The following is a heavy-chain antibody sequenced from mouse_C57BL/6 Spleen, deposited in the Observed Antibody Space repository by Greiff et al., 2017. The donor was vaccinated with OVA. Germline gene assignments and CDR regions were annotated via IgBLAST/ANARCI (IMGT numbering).Heavy chain of an antibody. J-gene: IGHJ4*01. CDR3: AGELLREDYAMDY. D-gene: IGHD3-2*02. V-gene: IGHV1-64*01. CDR2: IHPNSGST. CDR1: GYTFTSYW. Sequence: QVQLQQPGAELVKPGASVKLSCKASGYTFTSYWMHWVKQRPGQGLEWIGMIHPNSGSTNYNEKFKSKATLTVDKSSSTAYMQLSSLTSEDSAVYYCAGELLREDYAMDYWGQGTSVTVSS.